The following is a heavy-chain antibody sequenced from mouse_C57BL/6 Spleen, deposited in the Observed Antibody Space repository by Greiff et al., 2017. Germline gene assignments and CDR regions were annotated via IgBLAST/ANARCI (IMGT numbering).Heavy chain of an antibody. CDR1: GYTFTSYW. J-gene: IGHJ2*01. CDR3: ARGAGRYFDY. CDR2: IDPSDSYT. Sequence: QVQLQQPGAELVRPGTSVKLSCKASGYTFTSYWMHWVKQRPGQGLEWIGVIDPSDSYTNYNQKFKGKATLTVDTSSSTAYMQRSSLTSEDSAVYYCARGAGRYFDYWGQGTTLTVSS. D-gene: IGHD3-3*01. V-gene: IGHV1-59*01.